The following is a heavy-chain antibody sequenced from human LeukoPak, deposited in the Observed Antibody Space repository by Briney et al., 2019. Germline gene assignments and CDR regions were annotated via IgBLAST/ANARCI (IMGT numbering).Heavy chain of an antibody. V-gene: IGHV4-34*01. CDR2: INHSGTT. CDR3: ARGGYDYVRGDLDY. J-gene: IGHJ4*02. D-gene: IGHD5-12*01. CDR1: GGSFSAYY. Sequence: SETLSLTCAVYGGSFSAYYWNWIRQAPGQGLEWIGEINHSGTTNYNPSLKSRATISGDTSKNQFSLKLSSVTAADTAVYYCARGGYDYVRGDLDYWGQGTLVTVSS.